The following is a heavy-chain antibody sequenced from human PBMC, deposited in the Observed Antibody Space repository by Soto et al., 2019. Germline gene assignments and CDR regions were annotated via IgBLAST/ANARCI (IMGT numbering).Heavy chain of an antibody. J-gene: IGHJ3*02. V-gene: IGHV4-34*01. D-gene: IGHD6-6*01. CDR1: GGSISSGGYY. Sequence: SETLSLTCTVSGGSISSGGYYWSWIHQPPGKGLEWIGEINHSGSTNYNPSLKSRVTISVDTSKNQFSLKLSSVTAADTAVYYCARVGIAARPDAFDIWGQGTMVTVSS. CDR3: ARVGIAARPDAFDI. CDR2: INHSGST.